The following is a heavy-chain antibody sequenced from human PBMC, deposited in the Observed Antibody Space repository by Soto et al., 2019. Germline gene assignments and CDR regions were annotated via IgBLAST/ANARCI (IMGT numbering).Heavy chain of an antibody. Sequence: QVQLQESGPGLVKPSQTLSLTCTVSGGSISSGAYFWSWIRQHPGKGLEWIGYIHYIGSTFYNPSLKSRVTISVATSKNQFSVKLSSVTAADTAVYYCARADCRSTRCYVDYWGQGTLVTVSS. J-gene: IGHJ4*02. V-gene: IGHV4-31*03. CDR1: GGSISSGAYF. CDR2: IHYIGST. D-gene: IGHD2-2*01. CDR3: ARADCRSTRCYVDY.